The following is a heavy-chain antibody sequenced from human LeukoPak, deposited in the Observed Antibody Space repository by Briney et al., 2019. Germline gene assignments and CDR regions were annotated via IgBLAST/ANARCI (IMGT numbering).Heavy chain of an antibody. J-gene: IGHJ4*02. CDR1: RFTVSSNY. Sequence: GGSLRLSCAASRFTVSSNYMSWVRQAPGKGLEWVSIIYSGTTTYYADSVKGRFTISRDNPKNTLYLQMSSLRAEDTAVYYCVRVASRAFDYWGQGTLVTVS. CDR3: VRVASRAFDY. V-gene: IGHV3-66*01. CDR2: IYSGTTT.